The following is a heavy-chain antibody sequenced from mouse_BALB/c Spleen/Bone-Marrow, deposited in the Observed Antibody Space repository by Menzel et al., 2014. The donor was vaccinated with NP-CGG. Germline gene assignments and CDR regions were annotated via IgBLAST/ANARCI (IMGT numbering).Heavy chain of an antibody. Sequence: EVKLVESGGGLVKPGGSLKLSCAASGFTFSSYAMPWVRQTPEKRLEWVASISSGGSTYYPDSVKGRFTISRDNVRNILYLQMSSLRSEDTAMYYCARVTDTFYYGSSYWYFDVWGAGTTVTVSS. V-gene: IGHV5-6-5*01. CDR2: ISSGGST. CDR1: GFTFSSYA. J-gene: IGHJ1*01. CDR3: ARVTDTFYYGSSYWYFDV. D-gene: IGHD1-1*01.